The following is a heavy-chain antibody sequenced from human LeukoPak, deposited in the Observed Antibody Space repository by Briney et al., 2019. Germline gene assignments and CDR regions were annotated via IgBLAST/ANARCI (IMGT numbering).Heavy chain of an antibody. CDR3: ARDGLVRGSSGWNEEGHFDY. Sequence: ASVTVSCKASGYTFTSYCISWVRQAPAPGLGWMGWFYVYNGNTYYAQKHQGRVTMTTDTSKNKPYLEMKSLRSDDTAVYYCARDGLVRGSSGWNEEGHFDYWGQGTLVTVSS. V-gene: IGHV1-18*01. CDR1: GYTFTSYC. CDR2: FYVYNGNT. D-gene: IGHD6-19*01. J-gene: IGHJ4*02.